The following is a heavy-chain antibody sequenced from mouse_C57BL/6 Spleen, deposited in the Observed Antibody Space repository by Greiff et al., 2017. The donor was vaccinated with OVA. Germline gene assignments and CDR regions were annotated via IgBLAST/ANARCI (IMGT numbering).Heavy chain of an antibody. CDR2: INPSNGGT. CDR3: ARYGYYGSSSLAMDY. CDR1: GYTFTSYW. Sequence: QVQLKQPGTELVKPGASVKLSCKASGYTFTSYWMHWVKQRPGQGLEWIGNINPSNGGTNYNEKFKSKATLTVDKSSSTAYMQLSSLTSEDSAVYYCARYGYYGSSSLAMDYWGQGTSVTVSS. V-gene: IGHV1-53*01. D-gene: IGHD1-1*01. J-gene: IGHJ4*01.